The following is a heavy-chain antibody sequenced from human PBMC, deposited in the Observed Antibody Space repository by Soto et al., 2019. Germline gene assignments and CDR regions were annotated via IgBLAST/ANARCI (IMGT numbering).Heavy chain of an antibody. D-gene: IGHD3-16*01. CDR1: GFTFINYA. Sequence: EVQLLESGGGLVQPGGSLRLSCVGSGFTFINYAMNWVRQTPGKGLEWVSGISGGGDRTFDADSVKGRFTISRDNSKNTANLQMNSLRADDTAVYYCARQGLGSTSRPDWWYFDLWGRGTLVTVSS. CDR3: ARQGLGSTSRPDWWYFDL. V-gene: IGHV3-23*01. CDR2: ISGGGDRT. J-gene: IGHJ2*01.